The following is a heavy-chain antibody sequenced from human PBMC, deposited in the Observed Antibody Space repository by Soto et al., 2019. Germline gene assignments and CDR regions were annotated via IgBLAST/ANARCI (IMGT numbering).Heavy chain of an antibody. CDR2: VYISGST. J-gene: IGHJ3*02. CDR3: ARGGRDGFDI. Sequence: SETLSLTCTVSGGSISTHYWNWIRQSARKGLEWIGRVYISGSTNYHPSLKSRVAMSVDTSNNQFSLKVTSVTAADTAVYYCARGGRDGFDIWGQGTMVTVSS. V-gene: IGHV4-4*07. CDR1: GGSISTHY.